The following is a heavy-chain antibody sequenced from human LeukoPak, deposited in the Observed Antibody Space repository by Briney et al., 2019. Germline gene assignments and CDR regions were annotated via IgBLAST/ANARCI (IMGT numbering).Heavy chain of an antibody. CDR1: GFTFSGSA. CDR2: IRSKANSYAT. V-gene: IGHV3-73*01. D-gene: IGHD5-12*01. CDR3: TRHPESVGGYDLGKVY. J-gene: IGHJ4*02. Sequence: PGGSLRLSCAASGFTFSGSAMHWVRQASGKGLEWVGRIRSKANSYATAYAASVKGRFTISRDDSKNTAYLQMNSLKTEDTAVYYCTRHPESVGGYDLGKVYWGQGTLVTVSS.